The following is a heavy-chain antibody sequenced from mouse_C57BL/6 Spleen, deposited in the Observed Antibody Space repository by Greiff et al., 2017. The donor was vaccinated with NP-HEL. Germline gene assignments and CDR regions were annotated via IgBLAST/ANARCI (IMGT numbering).Heavy chain of an antibody. CDR1: GYTFTSYW. Sequence: QVQLQQPGAELVKPGASVKLSCKASGYTFTSYWMHWVKQRPGRGLEWIGRIDPNSGGTKYNEKFKSKATLTVDKPSSTAYMQLSSLTSEYSAVYYCAKDYGSSYYWYFDVWGTGTTVTVSS. CDR3: AKDYGSSYYWYFDV. D-gene: IGHD1-1*01. V-gene: IGHV1-72*01. CDR2: IDPNSGGT. J-gene: IGHJ1*03.